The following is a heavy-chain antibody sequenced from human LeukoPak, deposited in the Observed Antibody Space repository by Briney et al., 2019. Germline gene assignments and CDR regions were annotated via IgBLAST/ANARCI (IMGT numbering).Heavy chain of an antibody. D-gene: IGHD4-23*01. CDR3: ARHGGGNSLYYFDY. CDR1: GGSINTYY. Sequence: PSETLSLTCTVSGGSINTYYWSWIRQPPGKGLEWIGYIYYRGSTHYNPSLQSRATMSVDTSKNQFSLKLSSVTAADTAVYYCARHGGGNSLYYFDYWGQGTLVTVSS. V-gene: IGHV4-59*08. J-gene: IGHJ4*02. CDR2: IYYRGST.